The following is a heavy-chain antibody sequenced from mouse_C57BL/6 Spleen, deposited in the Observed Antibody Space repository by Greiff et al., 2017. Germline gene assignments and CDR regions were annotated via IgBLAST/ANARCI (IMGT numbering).Heavy chain of an antibody. CDR2: IWRGGST. V-gene: IGHV2-5*01. D-gene: IGHD1-1*01. Sequence: VKLVESGPGLVQPSQSLSITCTVSGFSLTSYGVHWVRQSPGKGLEWLGVIWRGGSTDYNAAFMSRLSITKDNSKSQVFFKMNSLQADDTAIYYCATPADYYGSRDAMDYWGQGTSVTVSS. CDR3: ATPADYYGSRDAMDY. J-gene: IGHJ4*01. CDR1: GFSLTSYG.